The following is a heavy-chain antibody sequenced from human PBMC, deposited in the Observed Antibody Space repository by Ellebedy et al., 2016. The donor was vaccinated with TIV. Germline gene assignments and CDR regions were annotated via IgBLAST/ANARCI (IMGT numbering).Heavy chain of an antibody. J-gene: IGHJ4*02. V-gene: IGHV3-15*01. CDR1: GFTFTNAW. CDR3: TTDDNWNDEY. CDR2: IKSNTDGGTT. Sequence: GGSLRLSXAASGFTFTNAWMSWVRQAPGKGLEWVGHIKSNTDGGTTDYAASVNGRISISRDDSQNTLFLQMNSLKTEDTAVYYCTTDDNWNDEYWGQGTLVTVSS. D-gene: IGHD1-1*01.